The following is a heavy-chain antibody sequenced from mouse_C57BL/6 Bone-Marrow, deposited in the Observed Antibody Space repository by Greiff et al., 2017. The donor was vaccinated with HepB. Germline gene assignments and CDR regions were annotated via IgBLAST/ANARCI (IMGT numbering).Heavy chain of an antibody. CDR3: TREAIYYYGSSYFDY. CDR2: ISSGGDYI. V-gene: IGHV5-9-1*02. CDR1: GFTFSSYA. D-gene: IGHD1-1*01. Sequence: EVKLVESGEGLVKPGGSLKLSCAASGFTFSSYAMSWVRQTTEKRLEWVAYISSGGDYIYYADTVKGRFTISRDNARNTLYLQMSSLNSEDTAMYYCTREAIYYYGSSYFDYWGQGTTLTVSS. J-gene: IGHJ2*01.